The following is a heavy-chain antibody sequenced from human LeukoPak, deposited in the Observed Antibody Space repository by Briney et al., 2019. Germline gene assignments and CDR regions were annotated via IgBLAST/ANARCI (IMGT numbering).Heavy chain of an antibody. J-gene: IGHJ5*02. Sequence: GGSLRLSCAASGFTFSSYWMHWVRQAPGKGLVWVSRISSDGSSTTYADSVKGRFTISRDNARNTLHLQMSSLRAEATPGYSCASGLACSSASSPLGFDPWGDRNPVTASS. CDR3: ASGLACSSASSPLGFDP. V-gene: IGHV3-74*01. D-gene: IGHD2-15*01. CDR1: GFTFSSYW. CDR2: ISSDGSST.